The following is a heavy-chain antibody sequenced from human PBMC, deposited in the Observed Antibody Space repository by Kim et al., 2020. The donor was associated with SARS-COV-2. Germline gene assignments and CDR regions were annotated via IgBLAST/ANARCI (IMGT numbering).Heavy chain of an antibody. CDR2: IYPYDSDT. D-gene: IGHD2-21*02. V-gene: IGHV5-51*01. J-gene: IGHJ5*02. CDR3: ARRDSSLNWFDP. Sequence: GESLKISCKGSGYSFTTYWIGWVRQMPGKGLEWMGIIYPYDSDTRYSPSLQGHVTISVDKSISTAYLQWSSLKASDTAMYYCARRDSSLNWFDPWGQGTLVTVSS. CDR1: GYSFTTYW.